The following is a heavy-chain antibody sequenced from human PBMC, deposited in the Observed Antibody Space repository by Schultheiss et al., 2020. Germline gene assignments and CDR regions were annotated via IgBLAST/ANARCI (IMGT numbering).Heavy chain of an antibody. D-gene: IGHD3-22*01. CDR3: AVTGAYYDMTFDY. J-gene: IGHJ4*02. CDR1: GGSISSGSYY. Sequence: SETLSLTCTVSGGSISSGSYYWGWIRQPPGKGLEWIGSIYYSGSTYYNPSLKSRVTISVDTSKNQFSLKLSSVTAADTAVYYCAVTGAYYDMTFDYWGQGTLVTVSS. V-gene: IGHV4-39*01. CDR2: IYYSGST.